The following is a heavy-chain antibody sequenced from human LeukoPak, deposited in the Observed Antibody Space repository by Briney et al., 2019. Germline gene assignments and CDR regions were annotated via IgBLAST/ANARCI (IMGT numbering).Heavy chain of an antibody. Sequence: SETLSLTCTVSALSTYYWSWIRLPAGKGLEWIGRIHSTGSTTYNPSLKSRVTMSVDASKNRFSLKLSSVTAADTAVYYCARSSWSSFDYWGQGTLVTVSS. V-gene: IGHV4-4*07. CDR1: ALSTYY. CDR3: ARSSWSSFDY. J-gene: IGHJ4*02. D-gene: IGHD3-3*01. CDR2: IHSTGST.